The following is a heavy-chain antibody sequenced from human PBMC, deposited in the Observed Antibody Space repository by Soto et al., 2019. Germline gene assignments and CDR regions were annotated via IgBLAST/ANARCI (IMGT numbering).Heavy chain of an antibody. Sequence: ASVKVSCKASGGTFSSYTISWVRQAPGQGLEWMGRIIPILGIANYAQKFQGRVTITADKSTSTAYMELSSLRSEDTAVYYCARDRGSSLQGRNDYWGQGTLVTVSS. CDR1: GGTFSSYT. CDR3: ARDRGSSLQGRNDY. J-gene: IGHJ4*02. CDR2: IIPILGIA. V-gene: IGHV1-69*04. D-gene: IGHD6-13*01.